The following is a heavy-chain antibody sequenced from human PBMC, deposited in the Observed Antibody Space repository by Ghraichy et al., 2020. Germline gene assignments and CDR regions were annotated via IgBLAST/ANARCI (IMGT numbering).Heavy chain of an antibody. V-gene: IGHV4-34*01. D-gene: IGHD3-22*01. CDR1: GGSFSGYY. J-gene: IGHJ4*02. CDR3: ARGRPDYYDSSGYYRDLDY. Sequence: SETLSLTCAVYGGSFSGYYWSWIRQPPGKGLEWIGEINHSGSTNYNPSLKSRVTISVDTSKNQFSLKLSSVTAADTAVYYCARGRPDYYDSSGYYRDLDYWGQGTLVTVSS. CDR2: INHSGST.